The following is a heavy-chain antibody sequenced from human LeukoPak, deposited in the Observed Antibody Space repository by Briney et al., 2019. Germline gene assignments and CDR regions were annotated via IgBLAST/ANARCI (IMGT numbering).Heavy chain of an antibody. V-gene: IGHV4-4*07. D-gene: IGHD3-22*01. Sequence: SETLSLTCTVSGGSISSYYWSWIRQPAGKGLEWIGRIYTSGSTNYNPSLKSRVTMSVDTSKNQFSLKLSSVTAADTAVYYCARCYYDSSGYTPLYYYYMDVWGKGTTVTVSS. CDR2: IYTSGST. J-gene: IGHJ6*03. CDR3: ARCYYDSSGYTPLYYYYMDV. CDR1: GGSISSYY.